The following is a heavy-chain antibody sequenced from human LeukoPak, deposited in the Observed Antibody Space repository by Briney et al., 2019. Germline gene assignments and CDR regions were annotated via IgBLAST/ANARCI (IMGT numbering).Heavy chain of an antibody. V-gene: IGHV1-2*02. CDR2: INPNSGGT. D-gene: IGHD5-18*01. Sequence: ASVKVSCKASGYTFTGYYMHWVRQAPGQGLEWMGWINPNSGGTNYAQKFQGRVTITRDTSIRTAYMELSRLRSDDTAVYYCAIPKSALGSYGYYYWGQGTLVTVSS. J-gene: IGHJ4*02. CDR1: GYTFTGYY. CDR3: AIPKSALGSYGYYY.